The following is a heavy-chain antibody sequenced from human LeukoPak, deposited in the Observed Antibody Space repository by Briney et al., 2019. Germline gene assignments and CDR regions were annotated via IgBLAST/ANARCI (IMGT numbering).Heavy chain of an antibody. CDR2: IYYSGRT. V-gene: IGHV4-59*12. CDR3: ARGGFINFDWLSVAFDI. J-gene: IGHJ3*02. D-gene: IGHD3-9*01. Sequence: SETLSLTCTVSAGSISTYYWNWIRQPPGKGLEWIGYIYYSGRTNYNPSLMSRVTISLDTSKKQVSLKLSSVTAADTAVYYCARGGFINFDWLSVAFDIWGQGTMVTVSS. CDR1: AGSISTYY.